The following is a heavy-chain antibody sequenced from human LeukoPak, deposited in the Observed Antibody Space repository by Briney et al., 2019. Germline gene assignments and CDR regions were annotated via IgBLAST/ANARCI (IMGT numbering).Heavy chain of an antibody. CDR1: GLTFGNAW. V-gene: IGHV3-15*01. Sequence: PGGSLRLSCVVSGLTFGNAWMSWVRQAPGKGLERVGRIKSKNVGETTEYAAPVQGRFTISRDDSKNTVYLQMSGLKTEDTAVYYCTTGPGNSGYWGQGTLVTVSS. D-gene: IGHD4-23*01. CDR3: TTGPGNSGY. J-gene: IGHJ4*02. CDR2: IKSKNVGETT.